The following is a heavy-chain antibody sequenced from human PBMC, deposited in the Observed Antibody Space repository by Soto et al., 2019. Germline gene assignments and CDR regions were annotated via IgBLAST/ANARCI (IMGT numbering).Heavy chain of an antibody. CDR1: GLTFSTYD. CDR2: IGTGGDT. D-gene: IGHD6-6*01. Sequence: EVQLVESGGGLVQPGGSLRLSCEASGLTFSTYDMHWVRQAPGKGLEWVSAIGTGGDTYYPGSVRGRFIISRENAKNSLYLQMNSLTVGATAVDYCAREVEDSKSSGWFFDLWGRGTLVTVSS. V-gene: IGHV3-13*01. J-gene: IGHJ2*01. CDR3: AREVEDSKSSGWFFDL.